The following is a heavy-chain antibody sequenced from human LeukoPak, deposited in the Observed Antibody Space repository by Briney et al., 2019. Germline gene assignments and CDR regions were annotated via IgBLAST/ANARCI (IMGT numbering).Heavy chain of an antibody. CDR1: GFTFSNAW. D-gene: IGHD2-15*01. J-gene: IGHJ4*02. CDR2: IKSETDGGTT. Sequence: PGGSLRLSCVASGFTFSNAWMSWVRQAPGKGLEWVGRIKSETDGGTTAYPAPVKGRFTISRDDSENTLYLQMNSLKTEDTALYYCTTNRPHCSGGSCSDYWGQGTLVTVSS. V-gene: IGHV3-15*05. CDR3: TTNRPHCSGGSCSDY.